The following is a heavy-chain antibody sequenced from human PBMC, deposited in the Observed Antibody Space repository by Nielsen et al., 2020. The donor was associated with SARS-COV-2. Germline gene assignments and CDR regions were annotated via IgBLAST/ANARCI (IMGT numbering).Heavy chain of an antibody. CDR3: ARDLSRDLTNVDY. CDR1: GLNLDDYA. CDR2: IKTSGGST. Sequence: GGSLRLSCAASGLNLDDYAMHWVRQVPGKGLEWVSVIKTSGGSTYYADSVKGRCTTSRDNSKNTVSLQMNSLRAEDTAVYYCARDLSRDLTNVDYWGQGTLVTVSS. D-gene: IGHD1/OR15-1a*01. J-gene: IGHJ4*02. V-gene: IGHV3-23*01.